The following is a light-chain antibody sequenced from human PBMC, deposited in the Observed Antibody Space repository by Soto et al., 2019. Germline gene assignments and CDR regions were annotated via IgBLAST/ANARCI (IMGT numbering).Light chain of an antibody. Sequence: EIGMTQYPATLSVSPGERATLSCRAGQSVSSSYLAWYQQKPGQAPRLLIYGTSTRATGVPDRFSGSGSQTDFTLTISRLEPEDFAVYYCQQYGSLGTFGQGTKVDIK. CDR3: QQYGSLGT. CDR2: GTS. V-gene: IGKV3-20*01. CDR1: QSVSSSY. J-gene: IGKJ1*01.